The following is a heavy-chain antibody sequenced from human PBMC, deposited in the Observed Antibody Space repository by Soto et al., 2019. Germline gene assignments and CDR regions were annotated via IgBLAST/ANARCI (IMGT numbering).Heavy chain of an antibody. V-gene: IGHV3-48*01. Sequence: EVQLVESGGGLVQPGGSLRLSCAASGFAFSDYTMNWVRQAPGKGLEWISYTGRSTNIIHYADSVKGRFTISRDNARNLLFLQMNSLRVEDTAVYYCAKDLIYYGSGTFYTDWGQGTLVTVSS. CDR2: TGRSTNII. J-gene: IGHJ4*02. CDR3: AKDLIYYGSGTFYTD. D-gene: IGHD3-10*01. CDR1: GFAFSDYT.